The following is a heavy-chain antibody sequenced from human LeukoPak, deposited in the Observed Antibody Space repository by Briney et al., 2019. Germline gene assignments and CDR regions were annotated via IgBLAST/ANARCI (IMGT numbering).Heavy chain of an antibody. Sequence: PSETLSLTCTVSGASISSYYWSWIRQPPGQGLEWIGYISYSGSTNYNHSLTSRITISASTSTTQDSLTLSSATAADTAAYYGARHPELYCFDYWGQGTLVTVSS. CDR3: ARHPELYCFDY. V-gene: IGHV4-59*08. CDR2: ISYSGST. CDR1: GASISSYY. D-gene: IGHD3-10*01. J-gene: IGHJ4*02.